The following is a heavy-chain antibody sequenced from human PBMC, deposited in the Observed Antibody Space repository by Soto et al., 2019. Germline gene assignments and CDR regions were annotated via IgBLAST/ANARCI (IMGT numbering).Heavy chain of an antibody. J-gene: IGHJ6*02. CDR3: AREPVLLWFGDDFFPDYYYYGMDV. Sequence: ASVKVSCKASGYTFTSYVISWVRQAPGQGLEWMGWISAYNGNTNYAQKLQGRVTMTTDTSTSTAYMELRSLRSDDTAVYYCAREPVLLWFGDDFFPDYYYYGMDVWGQGTTVTVSS. D-gene: IGHD3-10*01. CDR1: GYTFTSYV. V-gene: IGHV1-18*01. CDR2: ISAYNGNT.